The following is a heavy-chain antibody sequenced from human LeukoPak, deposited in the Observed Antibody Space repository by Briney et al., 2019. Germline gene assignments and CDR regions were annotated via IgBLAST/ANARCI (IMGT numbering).Heavy chain of an antibody. CDR1: GFTFSSYA. CDR2: ISGSGGST. J-gene: IGHJ5*02. CDR3: AKDLSGGGWFDP. D-gene: IGHD2-15*01. Sequence: GGSLRLSCAASGFTFSSYAMSWVRRAPGKGLEWVSAISGSGGSTYYADSVKGRFTISRDNSKNTLYLQMNSLRAEDTAVYYCAKDLSGGGWFDPWGQGTLVTVSS. V-gene: IGHV3-23*01.